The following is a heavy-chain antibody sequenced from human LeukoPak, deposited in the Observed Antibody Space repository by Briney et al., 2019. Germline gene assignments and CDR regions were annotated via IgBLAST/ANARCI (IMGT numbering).Heavy chain of an antibody. CDR2: IYTSGNT. V-gene: IGHV4-4*07. Sequence: SETLSLTCTVSGGSISSYYWSWIRQPAGKGLEWIGRIYTSGNTNYNPSLKSRVTMSVDTSKNQFSLKLSSVTAADTAVYYCARGLVGFLEWPLDVWGQGTTVTVSS. CDR3: ARGLVGFLEWPLDV. CDR1: GGSISSYY. J-gene: IGHJ6*02. D-gene: IGHD3-3*01.